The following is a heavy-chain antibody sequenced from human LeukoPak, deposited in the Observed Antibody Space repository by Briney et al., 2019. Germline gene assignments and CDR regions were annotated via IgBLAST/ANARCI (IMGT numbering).Heavy chain of an antibody. CDR1: GGSISSSSYY. Sequence: PSETLSLTCTVSGGSISSSSYYWGWIRQPPGKGLEWIGSIYYSGSTYYNPSLKSRVTISVDTSKNQFSLKLSSVTAADTAVYYCARDASRITMIPGFDYWGQGTLVTVSS. CDR3: ARDASRITMIPGFDY. CDR2: IYYSGST. D-gene: IGHD3-22*01. J-gene: IGHJ4*02. V-gene: IGHV4-39*07.